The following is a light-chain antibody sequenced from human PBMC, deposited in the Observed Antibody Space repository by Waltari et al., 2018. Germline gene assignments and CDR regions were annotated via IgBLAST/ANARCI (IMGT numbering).Light chain of an antibody. CDR1: SSDVGGYNL. CDR3: YSYAGSNTFV. J-gene: IGLJ2*01. CDR2: EGS. Sequence: QSALTQPASVSGSPAQSITISCTATSSDVGGYNLVSWYQQPPGKAPKLMIYEGSKRPSGVSNRFSGSKSGNTASLTISGLQAEDEADYYCYSYAGSNTFVFGGGTKLTVL. V-gene: IGLV2-23*03.